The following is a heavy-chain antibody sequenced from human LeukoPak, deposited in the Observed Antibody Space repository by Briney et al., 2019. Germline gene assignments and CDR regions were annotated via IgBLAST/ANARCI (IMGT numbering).Heavy chain of an antibody. CDR1: GGSFSGYY. D-gene: IGHD4-17*01. V-gene: IGHV4-34*01. Sequence: SETLSLTCAVYGGSFSGYYWSWIRQPPGKGLEWIGEINHSGSTNYNPSLKSRVTISVDTSKNQFSLKLSSVTAADTAAYYCARGGYGDYVLDYWGQGTLVTVSS. CDR2: INHSGST. J-gene: IGHJ4*02. CDR3: ARGGYGDYVLDY.